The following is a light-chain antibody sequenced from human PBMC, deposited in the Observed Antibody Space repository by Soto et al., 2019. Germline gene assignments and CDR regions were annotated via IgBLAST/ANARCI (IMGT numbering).Light chain of an antibody. CDR2: NTN. V-gene: IGLV7-43*01. CDR3: LLYLVGHQRV. CDR1: TGAVTSGLF. J-gene: IGLJ3*02. Sequence: QTVVTQEPSLTVSPGGTVTLTCAYTTGAVTSGLFPNWFQPKPGQAPRALIYNTNIKHSGTPARCSGTLLGGKAALTLSDVQPEGEADDYCLLYLVGHQRVFGGGTKVTVL.